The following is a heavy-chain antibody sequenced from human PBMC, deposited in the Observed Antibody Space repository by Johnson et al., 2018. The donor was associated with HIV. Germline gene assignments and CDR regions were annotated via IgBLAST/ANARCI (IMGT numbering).Heavy chain of an antibody. D-gene: IGHD3-9*01. CDR3: ALILTERDAFDI. Sequence: QVQLVESGGGVVQPGGSLRLSCAASGFTFSSYGMHWVRQAPGKGLEWVAFIRYDGSNKYYVDSVKGRFTISRDNSKNTLYLQMNSLRAEDTAVYYCALILTERDAFDIWGQGTMVTVSS. CDR1: GFTFSSYG. CDR2: IRYDGSNK. V-gene: IGHV3-30*02. J-gene: IGHJ3*02.